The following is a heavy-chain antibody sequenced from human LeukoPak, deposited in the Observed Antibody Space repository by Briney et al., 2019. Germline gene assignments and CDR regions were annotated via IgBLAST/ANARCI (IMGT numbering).Heavy chain of an antibody. Sequence: ASVKVSCKASGYTFTGYYMHWVRQAPGQGLEWMGWINPNSCGTNYAQKFKGRVTMTRDTSISTAYMELNRLRSDDTAVYYCARGSSRDSSGWYGPGKWFDPWGQGSLVIVSS. CDR3: ARGSSRDSSGWYGPGKWFDP. J-gene: IGHJ5*02. CDR2: INPNSCGT. CDR1: GYTFTGYY. D-gene: IGHD6-19*01. V-gene: IGHV1-2*02.